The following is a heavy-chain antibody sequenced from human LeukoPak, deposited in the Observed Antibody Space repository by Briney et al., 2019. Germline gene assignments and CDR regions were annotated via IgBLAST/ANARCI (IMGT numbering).Heavy chain of an antibody. CDR2: INPNSGGT. Sequence: ASVKVSCKASGYTFTGYYMHWVRQAPGQGLEWMGWINPNSGGTNYAQKFQGRVTMTRDTSISTTYMELSRLRSDDTAVYYCARGIAVAAFFDYWGQGTLVTVSS. J-gene: IGHJ4*02. CDR1: GYTFTGYY. V-gene: IGHV1-2*02. D-gene: IGHD6-19*01. CDR3: ARGIAVAAFFDY.